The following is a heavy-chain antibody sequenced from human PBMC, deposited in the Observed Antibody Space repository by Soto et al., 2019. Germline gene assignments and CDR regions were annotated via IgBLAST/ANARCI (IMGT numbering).Heavy chain of an antibody. J-gene: IGHJ4*02. CDR2: INPNSGGT. V-gene: IGHV1-2*02. Sequence: ASVKVSCKASGYTFTGYYMHCVRQAPGQGLEWMGWINPNSGGTNYAQKFQGRVTMTRDTSIGTAYMELSRLRYDDTAVYYCARTPGSGYYYIDYWGQGTLVTVSS. CDR3: ARTPGSGYYYIDY. D-gene: IGHD3-3*01. CDR1: GYTFTGYY.